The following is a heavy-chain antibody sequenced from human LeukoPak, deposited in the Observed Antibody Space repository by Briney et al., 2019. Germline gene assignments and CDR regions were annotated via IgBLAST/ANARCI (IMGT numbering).Heavy chain of an antibody. CDR2: IYPGDSDT. CDR3: ARRYYGDYLDFFDY. V-gene: IGHV5-51*01. CDR1: GYSFATYW. J-gene: IGHJ4*02. D-gene: IGHD4-17*01. Sequence: GESLKISCKASGYSFATYWIAWVRQMPGKGLEWVAIIYPGDSDTRYSPSFEGQVTVSADKSITTAYLQWSSLKASDTAMYYCARRYYGDYLDFFDYWGQGTLVTVSS.